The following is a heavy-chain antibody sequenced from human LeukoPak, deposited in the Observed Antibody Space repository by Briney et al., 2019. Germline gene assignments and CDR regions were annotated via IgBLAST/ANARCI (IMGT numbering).Heavy chain of an antibody. Sequence: ASVKASCKASGYTFTSYAMNWVRQAPGQGLEWMGWINTNTGNPTYAQGFTGRFVFSLDTSVSTAYLQISSLKAEDTAVYYCARVLPYSSSWYHRSWFDPWGQGTQVTVSS. CDR2: INTNTGNP. J-gene: IGHJ5*02. D-gene: IGHD6-13*01. CDR3: ARVLPYSSSWYHRSWFDP. V-gene: IGHV7-4-1*02. CDR1: GYTFTSYA.